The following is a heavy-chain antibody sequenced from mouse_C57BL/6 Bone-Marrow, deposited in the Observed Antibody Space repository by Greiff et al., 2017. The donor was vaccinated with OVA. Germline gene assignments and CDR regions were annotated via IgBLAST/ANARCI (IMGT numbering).Heavy chain of an antibody. D-gene: IGHD2-10*01. CDR3: AREGACYGNYGWYFDV. V-gene: IGHV1-69*01. CDR1: GYTFTSYW. CDR2: IDPSDSYT. Sequence: QVQLQQPGAELVMPGASVKLSCKASGYTFTSYWMHWVKQRPGQGLEWIGEIDPSDSYTNYNQKFKGKSTLTVDKSSSTAYMQLSSLTSEDAAVYYCAREGACYGNYGWYFDVWGTGTTVTVSS. J-gene: IGHJ1*03.